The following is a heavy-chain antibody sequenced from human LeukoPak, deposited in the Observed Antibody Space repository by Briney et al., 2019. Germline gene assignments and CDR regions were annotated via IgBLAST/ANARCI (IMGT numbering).Heavy chain of an antibody. J-gene: IGHJ2*01. D-gene: IGHD1-26*01. V-gene: IGHV3-23*01. CDR2: ISGSGVRT. Sequence: QAGGSLRLSCAATGFTFSSYAMNWVRQAPGEGLEWVSTISGSGVRTYYADSVKGRFTISRDNSKNTLYLQVNSLRAEDTAVYDSAMSIREPGWYFDLWGRGTLVIVSS. CDR1: GFTFSSYA. CDR3: AMSIREPGWYFDL.